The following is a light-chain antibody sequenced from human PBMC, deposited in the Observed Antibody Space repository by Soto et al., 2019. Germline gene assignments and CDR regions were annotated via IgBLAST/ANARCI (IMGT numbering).Light chain of an antibody. Sequence: EIVTTQSPATLSVSPGERVTLSCRASQSVSSNLAWYQHKLGQAPRLLIYGASTRATGTPARFSGSGSGTEFTLTISSLQSEDFAVYYCQQYNNWPWTFGQGTKVDIK. CDR3: QQYNNWPWT. CDR2: GAS. J-gene: IGKJ1*01. V-gene: IGKV3-15*01. CDR1: QSVSSN.